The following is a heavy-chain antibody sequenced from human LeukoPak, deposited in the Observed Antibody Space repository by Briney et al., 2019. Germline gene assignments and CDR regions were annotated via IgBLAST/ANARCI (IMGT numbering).Heavy chain of an antibody. CDR3: AKDGDGDYPDNWFDP. D-gene: IGHD4-17*01. Sequence: PGGSLRLSCAASGFSFSSYTMNWVRQAPGKGLEWVSAISGSGGSTYYADSVKGRSTISRDNSKNTLYLQMNSLRAEDTAVYYCAKDGDGDYPDNWFDPWGQGTLVTVSS. J-gene: IGHJ5*02. CDR1: GFSFSSYT. V-gene: IGHV3-23*01. CDR2: ISGSGGST.